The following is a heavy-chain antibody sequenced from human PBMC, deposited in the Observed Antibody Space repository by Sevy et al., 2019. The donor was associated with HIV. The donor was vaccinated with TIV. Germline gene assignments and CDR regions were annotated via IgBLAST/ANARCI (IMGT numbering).Heavy chain of an antibody. CDR3: ARDNDYCIGRNCPLYGMDV. J-gene: IGHJ6*02. CDR1: GYTFTGYY. Sequence: ASVKVSCKASGYTFTGYYLHWVRQAPGQGLEWMGWINTNSGGTNYGQNFQGRVTMTRDTSISTAYMELSRLRSDDTAVYYCARDNDYCIGRNCPLYGMDVWGQGTTVTVSS. V-gene: IGHV1-2*02. D-gene: IGHD2-15*01. CDR2: INTNSGGT.